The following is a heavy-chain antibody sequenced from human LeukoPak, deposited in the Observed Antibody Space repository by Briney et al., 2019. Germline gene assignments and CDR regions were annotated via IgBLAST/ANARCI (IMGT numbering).Heavy chain of an antibody. J-gene: IGHJ4*02. V-gene: IGHV3-30*04. CDR3: ARDGGSLISAGERFDY. D-gene: IGHD3-16*01. Sequence: GGSLRLSCAASGFTFSSYAMHWVRQAPGKGLEWVAVISYDGSNKYYADSVKGRFTISRDNSKNTLYLQMNSLRAEDTAVYYCARDGGSLISAGERFDYWGQGTLVTVS. CDR1: GFTFSSYA. CDR2: ISYDGSNK.